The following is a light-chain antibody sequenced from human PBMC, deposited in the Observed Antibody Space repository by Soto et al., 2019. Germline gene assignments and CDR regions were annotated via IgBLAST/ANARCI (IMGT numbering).Light chain of an antibody. CDR1: QSVSSSY. CDR2: GAS. V-gene: IGKV3-20*01. Sequence: VMTQSPFTLSVSPGERATLSCRASQSVSSSYLAWYQQKPGQAPRLLIYGASSRATGIPDRFSGSGSATDFTLTISRLEPEDFAVYYCQQYGSSPRTFGQGTKVDI. J-gene: IGKJ1*01. CDR3: QQYGSSPRT.